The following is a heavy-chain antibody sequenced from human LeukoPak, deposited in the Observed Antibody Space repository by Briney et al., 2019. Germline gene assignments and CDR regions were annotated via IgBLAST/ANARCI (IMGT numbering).Heavy chain of an antibody. Sequence: GGSLRLSCAASVFTFSSYGMHWVRQAPGKGLEWVAVIWYDGSNKYYADSVKGRFTISRDNSKNTLYLQMNSLRAEDTAVYYCARDYYDSSGYSYNGFDPWGQGTLVTVSS. J-gene: IGHJ5*02. CDR3: ARDYYDSSGYSYNGFDP. D-gene: IGHD3-22*01. CDR2: IWYDGSNK. CDR1: VFTFSSYG. V-gene: IGHV3-33*01.